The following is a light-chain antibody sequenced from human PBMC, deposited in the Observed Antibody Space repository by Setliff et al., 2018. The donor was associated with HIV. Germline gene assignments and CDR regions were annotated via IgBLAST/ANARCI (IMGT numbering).Light chain of an antibody. Sequence: ALAQPASVSGSPGQSITISCTGTSSDVGSYNLVSWYQQHPGNAPKLMIYEGTKRPSGVSNRISGSKSGNTASLTISGLQAADEADYYCCSYAGTTTFVFGTGTKVTVL. V-gene: IGLV2-23*01. CDR1: SSDVGSYNL. J-gene: IGLJ1*01. CDR2: EGT. CDR3: CSYAGTTTFV.